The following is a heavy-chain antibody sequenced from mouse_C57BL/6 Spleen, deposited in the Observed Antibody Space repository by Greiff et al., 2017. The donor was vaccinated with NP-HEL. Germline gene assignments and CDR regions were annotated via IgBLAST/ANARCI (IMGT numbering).Heavy chain of an antibody. V-gene: IGHV3-6*01. CDR1: GYSITSGYY. CDR2: ISYDGSN. J-gene: IGHJ4*01. CDR3: AREGGYDEKPMDY. D-gene: IGHD2-2*01. Sequence: EVQLVESGPGLVKPSQSLSLTCSVTGYSITSGYYWNWIRQFPGNKLEWMGYISYDGSNNYNPSLKNRISITRDTSKNQFFLKLNSVTTEDTATYYCAREGGYDEKPMDYWGQGTSVTVSS.